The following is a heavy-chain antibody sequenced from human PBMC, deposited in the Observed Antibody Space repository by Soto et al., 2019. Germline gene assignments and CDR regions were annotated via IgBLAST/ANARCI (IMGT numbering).Heavy chain of an antibody. D-gene: IGHD1-1*01. CDR1: GYTFTSYG. V-gene: IGHV1-18*01. CDR2: ISAHNGNT. CDR3: ARGRYGDS. J-gene: IGHJ4*02. Sequence: QVHLVQSGAEVKKPGASVKVSCKASGYTFTSYGITWVRQAPGQGLEWMGWISAHNGNTDYAQKLQGRVIVTRDTSTSTAYMELRSLISDDPAVYYCARGRYGDSWGQGALVTVSS.